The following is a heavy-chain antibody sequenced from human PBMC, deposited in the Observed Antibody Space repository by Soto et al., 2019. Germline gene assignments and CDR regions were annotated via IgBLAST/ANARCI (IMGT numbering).Heavy chain of an antibody. D-gene: IGHD5-12*01. CDR2: TYFRSKWYN. V-gene: IGHV6-1*01. J-gene: IGHJ5*02. CDR1: GYSVSSNTAS. CDR3: AKGDNLGPKTGYAFDP. Sequence: PSQTLSLTCAISGYSVSSNTASWNWIRQSPSRGLEWLGRTYFRSKWYNDYAVSVKSRIIINPDTSNNQFSLQLNSVTPEDTAVYFCAKGDNLGPKTGYAFDPWGQGSMVTVSS.